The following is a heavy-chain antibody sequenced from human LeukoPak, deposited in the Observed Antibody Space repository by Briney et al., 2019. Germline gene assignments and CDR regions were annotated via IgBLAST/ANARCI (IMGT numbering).Heavy chain of an antibody. CDR3: ATGTYGYSSSWSDF. Sequence: PGGSLRLSCAASGFSFSNYGMKWVRQAPGKGLVWISNISSSTSTIYYADSVKGRFTISRDSAQNSLYLQMNSLRAEDTAVYYCATGTYGYSSSWSDFWGQGTLVTVSS. D-gene: IGHD6-13*01. V-gene: IGHV3-48*04. CDR2: ISSSTSTI. J-gene: IGHJ4*02. CDR1: GFSFSNYG.